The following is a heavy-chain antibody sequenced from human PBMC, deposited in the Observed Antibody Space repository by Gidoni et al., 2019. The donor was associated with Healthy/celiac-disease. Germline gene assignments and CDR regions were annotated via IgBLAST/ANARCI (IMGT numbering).Heavy chain of an antibody. CDR3: ARAYYYDSSGYQVWFDP. J-gene: IGHJ5*02. D-gene: IGHD3-22*01. V-gene: IGHV1-69*01. Sequence: IIPIFGTANYAQKFQRRVTITADESTSTAYMELSSLRSEDTAVYYCARAYYYDSSGYQVWFDPWGQGTLVTVSS. CDR2: IIPIFGTA.